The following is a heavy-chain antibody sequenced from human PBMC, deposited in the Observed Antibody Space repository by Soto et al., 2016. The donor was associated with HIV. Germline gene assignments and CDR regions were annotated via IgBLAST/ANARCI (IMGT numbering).Heavy chain of an antibody. CDR2: IYYSGST. CDR1: GGSINSSSSY. Sequence: QLQLQESGPGLVKPSETLSLTCTVSGGSINSSSSYWGWIRQPPGKGLEWIGSIYYSGSTYYNPSLKSRVTISVDTSKNHFSLRLNSMTAADTALYYCATWASPGYYFDYWGQGTLVTVSS. J-gene: IGHJ4*02. CDR3: ATWASPGYYFDY. V-gene: IGHV4-39*02.